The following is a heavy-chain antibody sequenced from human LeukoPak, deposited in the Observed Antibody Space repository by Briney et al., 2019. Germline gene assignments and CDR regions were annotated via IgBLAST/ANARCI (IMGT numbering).Heavy chain of an antibody. J-gene: IGHJ6*03. CDR2: INHSGST. Sequence: PSETLSLTCTVSGGSISSSSYYWGWIRQPPGKGLEWIGEINHSGSTNYNPSLKSRVTISVDTSKNQFSLKLSSVTAADTAVYYCARLYSSSWYHWYYYYMDVWGKGTTVTVSS. CDR3: ARLYSSSWYHWYYYYMDV. V-gene: IGHV4-39*07. CDR1: GGSISSSSYY. D-gene: IGHD6-13*01.